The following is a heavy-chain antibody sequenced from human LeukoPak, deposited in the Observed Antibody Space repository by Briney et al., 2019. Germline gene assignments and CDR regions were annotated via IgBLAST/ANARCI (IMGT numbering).Heavy chain of an antibody. J-gene: IGHJ4*02. V-gene: IGHV3-30*02. D-gene: IGHD6-13*01. CDR3: ARIKFEAAAGHTSYDY. CDR1: GFTFSSYG. Sequence: GGSLRLSCAASGFTFSSYGMHWVRQAPGKGLDWVAFIHHDGSNKYYADSVRGRFTISRDNSKNTLYLQMNSLRAEDTAVYHCARIKFEAAAGHTSYDYWGQGTLVTVSS. CDR2: IHHDGSNK.